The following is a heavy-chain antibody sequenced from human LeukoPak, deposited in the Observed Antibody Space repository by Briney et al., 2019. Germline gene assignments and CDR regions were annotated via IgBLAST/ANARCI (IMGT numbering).Heavy chain of an antibody. D-gene: IGHD2-2*01. CDR2: MNPNSGNT. J-gene: IGHJ4*02. CDR1: GYTFTRYD. V-gene: IGHV1-8*01. Sequence: ASVKVSCKASGYTFTRYDINWVRQATGQGLEWMGWMNPNSGNTGYAHKLQGRLTITRDTSISTAYMEVNSLRSNDTPVYYFPRVDRYCSSTTCYAPNGYWGQGTLVSVCS. CDR3: PRVDRYCSSTTCYAPNGY.